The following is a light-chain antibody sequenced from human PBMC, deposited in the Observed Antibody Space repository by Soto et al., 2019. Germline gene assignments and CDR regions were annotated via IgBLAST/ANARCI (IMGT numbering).Light chain of an antibody. CDR1: QYISNN. CDR3: QQYNHWSSIT. Sequence: EIAMTQSPATLSLSLGERATLSCRASQYISNNLAWYQQRPGQAPSLLIYGASTRATGVPARFSGSGSATDFLLSISGLQSEDSAVYYCQQYNHWSSITFGQGTRLEIK. J-gene: IGKJ5*01. CDR2: GAS. V-gene: IGKV3-15*01.